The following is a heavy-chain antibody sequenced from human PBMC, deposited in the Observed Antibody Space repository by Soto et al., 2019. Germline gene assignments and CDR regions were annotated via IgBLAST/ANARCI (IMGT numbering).Heavy chain of an antibody. J-gene: IGHJ5*02. V-gene: IGHV3-23*01. CDR1: GFTFYSYA. CDR3: VDGGAIGHRPLDP. Sequence: EVQFLESGGRFVQPGGSLRLSCAASGFTFYSYAMSWVRQAPGKGLEWVSGTSASGGVTFYADSVKGRFTISRDNSKNMLWLQMNSLRVDDTAVYYCVDGGAIGHRPLDPWGQGTLVTVSS. D-gene: IGHD2-21*01. CDR2: TSASGGVT.